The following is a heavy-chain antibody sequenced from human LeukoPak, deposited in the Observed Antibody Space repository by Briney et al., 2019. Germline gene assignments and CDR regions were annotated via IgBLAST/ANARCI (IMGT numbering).Heavy chain of an antibody. Sequence: GGSLRLSCAASGFTLSSYSMNWVRQAPGKGLEWVSSISSSSSYRYYADSVKGRFTISRDNAKNSLYLQMNSLRAEDTAVYYCASTNSSLNYYDSSGYFVLVYWGQGTLVTVSS. CDR1: GFTLSSYS. J-gene: IGHJ4*02. V-gene: IGHV3-21*04. CDR3: ASTNSSLNYYDSSGYFVLVY. D-gene: IGHD3-22*01. CDR2: ISSSSSYR.